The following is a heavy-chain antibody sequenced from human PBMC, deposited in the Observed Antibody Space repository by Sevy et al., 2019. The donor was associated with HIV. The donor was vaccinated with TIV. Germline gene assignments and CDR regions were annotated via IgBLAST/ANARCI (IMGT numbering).Heavy chain of an antibody. CDR1: GFMFSSYG. CDR2: ISYDGENK. J-gene: IGHJ6*02. V-gene: IGHV3-30*18. D-gene: IGHD2-15*01. CDR3: AKEGVVAAPMSPPYYYYGMDV. Sequence: GGSLRLSCEVSGFMFSSYGMHWVRQAPGKGLEWVAVISYDGENKYQADSVKGRFTISRDNSKNTLFLQINILRHEDTAVYYCAKEGVVAAPMSPPYYYYGMDVWGQGTTVTVSS.